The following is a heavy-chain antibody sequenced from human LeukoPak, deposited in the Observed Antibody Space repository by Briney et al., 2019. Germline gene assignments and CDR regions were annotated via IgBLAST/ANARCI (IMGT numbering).Heavy chain of an antibody. CDR1: GFTFNSYG. CDR3: ANSAAGTTGWFDP. D-gene: IGHD6-13*01. Sequence: QPGRSLRLSCAASGFTFNSYGMHWVRQAPGKGLEWVAVISYDGSNKYYADSVKGRFTISRDNSKNTLYLQMNSLRAEDTAVYYCANSAAGTTGWFDPWGQGTLVTVSS. CDR2: ISYDGSNK. V-gene: IGHV3-30*18. J-gene: IGHJ5*02.